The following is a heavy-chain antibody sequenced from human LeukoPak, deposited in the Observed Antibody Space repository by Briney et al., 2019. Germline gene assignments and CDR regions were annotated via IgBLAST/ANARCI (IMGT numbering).Heavy chain of an antibody. Sequence: ASVKVSCKASGYTFTGYYMHWVRQAPGQGLEWMGWISAYNGNTNYAQKLQGRVTMTTDTSTSTAYMELRSLRSDDTAVYYCARGGSSWYVVTAILIGFDYWGQGTLVTVSS. CDR3: ARGGSSWYVVTAILIGFDY. CDR2: ISAYNGNT. J-gene: IGHJ4*02. V-gene: IGHV1-18*04. D-gene: IGHD2-21*02. CDR1: GYTFTGYY.